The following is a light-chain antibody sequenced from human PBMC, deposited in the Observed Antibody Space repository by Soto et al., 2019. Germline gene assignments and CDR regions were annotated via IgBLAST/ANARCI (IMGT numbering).Light chain of an antibody. CDR2: EVT. CDR1: SSDVGAYNY. CDR3: SSKRDSSTLFV. J-gene: IGLJ1*01. Sequence: QSPLTQPASVSWSPGQSITISCTGTSSDVGAYNYVSWYQHHPGKVPKLLIYEVTNRPSGVSDRFSGSKSGNTASLTISGLQAEDEADYYCSSKRDSSTLFVFGTGTKV. V-gene: IGLV2-14*01.